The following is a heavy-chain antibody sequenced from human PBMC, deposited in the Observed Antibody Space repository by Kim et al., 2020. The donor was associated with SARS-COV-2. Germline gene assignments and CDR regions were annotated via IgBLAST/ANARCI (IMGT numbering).Heavy chain of an antibody. CDR1: GGSISSGGYY. J-gene: IGHJ3*02. Sequence: SETLSLTCTVSGGSISSGGYYWSWIRQHPGKGLEWIGYIYYSGSTYYNPSLKSRVTISVDTSKNQFSLKLSSVTAADTAVYYCARGPPYYDILTGYGDAFDIWGQGTMVTVSS. D-gene: IGHD3-9*01. V-gene: IGHV4-31*03. CDR2: IYYSGST. CDR3: ARGPPYYDILTGYGDAFDI.